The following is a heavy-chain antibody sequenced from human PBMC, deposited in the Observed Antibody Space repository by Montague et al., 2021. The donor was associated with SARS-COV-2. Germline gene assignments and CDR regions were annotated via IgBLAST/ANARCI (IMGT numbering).Heavy chain of an antibody. V-gene: IGHV4-34*01. J-gene: IGHJ5*02. CDR2: INHSGST. CDR3: ARDPRITMIVVVITDIWFDP. D-gene: IGHD3-22*01. Sequence: SETLSLTCAVYGGSFSGYFWSWIRQPPGKGLEWVGGINHSGSTNXNPSLKSRVTISVDTSKNQFSLKLSSVTAADTAVYYCARDPRITMIVVVITDIWFDPWGQGTLVTVSS. CDR1: GGSFSGYF.